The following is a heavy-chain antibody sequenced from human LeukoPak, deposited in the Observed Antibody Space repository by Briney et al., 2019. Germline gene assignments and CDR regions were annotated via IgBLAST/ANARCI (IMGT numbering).Heavy chain of an antibody. CDR2: IYYSGST. D-gene: IGHD1-14*01. CDR3: ASHRGMTFQAFDI. J-gene: IGHJ3*02. V-gene: IGHV4-30-4*01. CDR1: GGSISSGDYY. Sequence: SGTLSLTCTVSGGSISSGDYYWSWIRQPPGKGLEWIGYIYYSGSTYYNPSLKSRVTISVDTSKNQFSLKLSSVTAADTAVYYCASHRGMTFQAFDIWGQGTMVTVSS.